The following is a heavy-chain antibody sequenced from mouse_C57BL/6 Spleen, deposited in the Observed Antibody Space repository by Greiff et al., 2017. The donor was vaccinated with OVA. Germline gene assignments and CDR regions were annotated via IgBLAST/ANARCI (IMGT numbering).Heavy chain of an antibody. D-gene: IGHD1-1*01. CDR3: TPYGSSLGAMDY. V-gene: IGHV1-15*01. J-gene: IGHJ4*01. CDR2: IDPETGGT. CDR1: GYTFTDYE. Sequence: VQLQQSGAELVRPGASVTLSCKASGYTFTDYEMHWVKQTPVHGLEWIGAIDPETGGTAYNQKFKGKAILTADKSSSTAYMELRSLTSEDSAVYYCTPYGSSLGAMDYWGQGTSVTVSS.